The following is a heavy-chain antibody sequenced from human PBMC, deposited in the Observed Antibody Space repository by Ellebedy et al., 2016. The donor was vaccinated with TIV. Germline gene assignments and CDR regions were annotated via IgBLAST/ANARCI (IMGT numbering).Heavy chain of an antibody. D-gene: IGHD1-26*01. CDR2: IITIYGTA. V-gene: IGHV1-69*13. J-gene: IGHJ4*02. Sequence: ASVKVSXXASGDTLRNYAFSWVRQAPGQGLEWIGGIITIYGTANYAQKFQGRVTITADESAGTVYMELRSLRSDDTAVYYCAKVGATRVANFEHWGQGTLVTVSS. CDR3: AKVGATRVANFEH. CDR1: GDTLRNYA.